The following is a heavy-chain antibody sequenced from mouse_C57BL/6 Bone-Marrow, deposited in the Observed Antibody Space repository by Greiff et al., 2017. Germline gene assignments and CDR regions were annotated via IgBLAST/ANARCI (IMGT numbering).Heavy chain of an antibody. J-gene: IGHJ1*03. D-gene: IGHD1-1*02. CDR2: IWRGGST. V-gene: IGHV2-5*01. CDR3: GKNGGAWYFDV. Sequence: QVQLQQSGPGLVQPSQSLSITCTASGFSLTSYGVHWVRQSPGKGLEWLGVIWRGGSTDYNAAFMSRLSITKDNAKCHVFFKMNRLQADDTAIYYCGKNGGAWYFDVWGTGTTVTVSS. CDR1: GFSLTSYG.